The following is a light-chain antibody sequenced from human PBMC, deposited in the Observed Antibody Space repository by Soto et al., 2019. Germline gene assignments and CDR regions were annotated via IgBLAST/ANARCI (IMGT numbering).Light chain of an antibody. CDR3: SSYISSSTLV. Sequence: QSALTQPASVSGSPGQSITISCTGTSSDVGGYNYVSWYQQHPGKAPKLMIYDVNNRPSGVSNRFSGSSSGNTASLTISGLQAEDQADYYCSSYISSSTLVFGRGTKLTVL. V-gene: IGLV2-14*01. CDR2: DVN. CDR1: SSDVGGYNY. J-gene: IGLJ2*01.